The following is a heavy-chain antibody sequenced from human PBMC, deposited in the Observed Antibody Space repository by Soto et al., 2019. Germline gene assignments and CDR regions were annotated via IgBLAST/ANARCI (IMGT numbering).Heavy chain of an antibody. J-gene: IGHJ2*01. Sequence: QVQLQQWGAGLLKPSETLSLTCAVYGESLRGYYWSWIRRPPGKGLEWIGEIDHSGSTNYSPSLKSRVTISVDTSKNQFSLELTSVTAADTAVYYCARGKKVLRYFDWFFYFDLWGRGTLVTVSS. CDR3: ARGKKVLRYFDWFFYFDL. CDR2: IDHSGST. D-gene: IGHD3-9*01. CDR1: GESLRGYY. V-gene: IGHV4-34*01.